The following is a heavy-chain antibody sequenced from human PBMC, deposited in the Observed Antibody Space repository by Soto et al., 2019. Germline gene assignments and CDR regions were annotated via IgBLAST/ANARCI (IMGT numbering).Heavy chain of an antibody. V-gene: IGHV1-69*13. CDR2: IIPIFGTA. D-gene: IGHD3-22*01. J-gene: IGHJ6*02. CDR3: ASLVDSSGYHYYYYGMDV. Sequence: SVKVSCNASGGTFSSYAISWVRQAPGQGLEWMGGIIPIFGTANYAQKFQGRVTITADESTSTAYMELSSLRSEDTAVYYCASLVDSSGYHYYYYGMDVWGQGTTVTVSS. CDR1: GGTFSSYA.